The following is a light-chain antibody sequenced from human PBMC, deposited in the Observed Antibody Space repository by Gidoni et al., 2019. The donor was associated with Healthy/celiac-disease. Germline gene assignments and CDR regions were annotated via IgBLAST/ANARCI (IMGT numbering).Light chain of an antibody. Sequence: QSALTPPASVSGSPGQSITISCTGTSSDVGGYNYVSWYQQHPGKAPKLMIYDVNNRPSGVSNRFSGSKSGNTASLTISGLQAEDEADYYCSSYTSSSTPCVVFGGGTKLTVL. V-gene: IGLV2-14*03. CDR3: SSYTSSSTPCVV. CDR2: DVN. J-gene: IGLJ2*01. CDR1: SSDVGGYNY.